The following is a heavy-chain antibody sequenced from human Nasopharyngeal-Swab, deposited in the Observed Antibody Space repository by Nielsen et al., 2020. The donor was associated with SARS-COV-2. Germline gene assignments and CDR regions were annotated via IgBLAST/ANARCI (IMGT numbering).Heavy chain of an antibody. Sequence: WVRQAPGQGLEWMGIINPSGGSTNYAQKFQGRVTMTRDTSISTAYMELSRLRSDDTAVYYCARDVYDFWSGYGYYYYYGMDVWGQGTTVTVSS. J-gene: IGHJ6*02. CDR3: ARDVYDFWSGYGYYYYYGMDV. V-gene: IGHV1-2*02. CDR2: INPSGGST. D-gene: IGHD3-3*01.